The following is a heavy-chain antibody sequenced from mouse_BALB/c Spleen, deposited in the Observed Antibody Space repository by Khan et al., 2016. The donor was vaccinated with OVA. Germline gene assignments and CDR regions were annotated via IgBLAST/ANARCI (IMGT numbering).Heavy chain of an antibody. CDR1: GYTFTNYG. CDR2: INTYTGEP. J-gene: IGHJ1*01. CDR3: ANGYWYFDV. Sequence: QIQLVQSGPDLKKPGETVKISCTTSGYTFTNYGMNWVHQAPGKGLKWMGWINTYTGEPTYADDFKGRFAISLDTSASTAFLQINNLTNEDTSEYVCANGYWYFDVWGEGTTVTVSS. V-gene: IGHV9-3-1*01.